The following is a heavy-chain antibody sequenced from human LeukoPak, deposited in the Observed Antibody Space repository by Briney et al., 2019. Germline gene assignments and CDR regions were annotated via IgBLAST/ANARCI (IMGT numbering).Heavy chain of an antibody. CDR3: ECIPELPGRDY. Sequence: PSETLSLTCTVSGGSISSSSYYWGWIRQPPGKGLEWTGSIYYSGSTYYNPSLKSRVTISVDTSKNQFSLKLSSVTAADTAVYYCECIPELPGRDYWGQGTLVTVSS. J-gene: IGHJ4*02. CDR2: IYYSGST. V-gene: IGHV4-39*01. D-gene: IGHD1-26*01. CDR1: GGSISSSSYY.